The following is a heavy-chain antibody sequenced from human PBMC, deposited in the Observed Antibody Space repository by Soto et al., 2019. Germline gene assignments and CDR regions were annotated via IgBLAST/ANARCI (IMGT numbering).Heavy chain of an antibody. CDR3: ARDGSLFLEWSLLIHLAV. J-gene: IGHJ6*04. V-gene: IGHV1-69*04. Sequence: SVKVSCKASGGTFSSYTISWVRQAPGQGLEWMGRIIPILGIANYAQKFQGRVTITADKSTSTAYMELSSLRSEDTAVYYCARDGSLFLEWSLLIHLAVWGKGTTVTVSS. D-gene: IGHD3-3*01. CDR1: GGTFSSYT. CDR2: IIPILGIA.